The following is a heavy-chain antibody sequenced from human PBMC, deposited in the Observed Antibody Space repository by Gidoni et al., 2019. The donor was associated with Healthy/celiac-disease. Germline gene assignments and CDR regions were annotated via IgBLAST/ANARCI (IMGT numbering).Heavy chain of an antibody. V-gene: IGHV1-8*02. Sequence: QVQLVQSGAEVKKPGASVKVSCKASGYTFTRYDINWVRQSTGQGLEWMGWMNPNSGNTGYAQKFQGRVTMTRNTSISTAYMELSSLRSEDTAVYYCARRGYCSSTSCYWYYYYMDVWGKGTTVTVSS. CDR2: MNPNSGNT. CDR1: GYTFTRYD. CDR3: ARRGYCSSTSCYWYYYYMDV. D-gene: IGHD2-2*01. J-gene: IGHJ6*03.